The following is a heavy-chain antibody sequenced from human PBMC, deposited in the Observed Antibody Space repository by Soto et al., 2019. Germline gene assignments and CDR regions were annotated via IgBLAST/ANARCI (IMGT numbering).Heavy chain of an antibody. CDR1: GFTFSSYA. Sequence: PGGSLRLSCAASGFTFSSYAMHWVRQAPGKGLEWVAVISYDGSNKYYADSVKGRFTISRDNSKNTLYLQMNSLRAEDTAVYYCARVGTCSGGSFYSGRRYYYGMDVWGQGTTVTVSS. CDR2: ISYDGSNK. CDR3: ARVGTCSGGSFYSGRRYYYGMDV. J-gene: IGHJ6*02. D-gene: IGHD2-15*01. V-gene: IGHV3-30-3*01.